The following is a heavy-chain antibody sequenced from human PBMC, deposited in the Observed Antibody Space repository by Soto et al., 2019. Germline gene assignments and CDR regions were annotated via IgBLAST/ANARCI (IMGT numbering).Heavy chain of an antibody. CDR3: ARVIDQQLAPQGVDY. Sequence: PGGSLRLSCAASGFTFSSYGMHWVRQAPGKGLEWVAVIWYDGSNKYYADSVKGRFTISRDNSKNTLYLQMNSLRAEDTAVYYCARVIDQQLAPQGVDYWGQGTLVTVSS. V-gene: IGHV3-33*01. J-gene: IGHJ4*02. D-gene: IGHD6-13*01. CDR1: GFTFSSYG. CDR2: IWYDGSNK.